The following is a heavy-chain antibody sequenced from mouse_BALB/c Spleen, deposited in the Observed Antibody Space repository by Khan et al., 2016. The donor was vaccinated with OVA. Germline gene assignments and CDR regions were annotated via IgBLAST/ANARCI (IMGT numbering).Heavy chain of an antibody. D-gene: IGHD1-2*01. V-gene: IGHV1S29*02. CDR1: GYTFTDYN. J-gene: IGHJ3*01. Sequence: EVQLQESGPELVKPGASVKISCKASGYTFTDYNMDWVRQSQGESLEWIGYIFPNTGGTGYNQKFKTKATLTVDSSSSTAYMAFRNLTSDDTAVYFCARAGYGYFGVWGQGTLVTVSA. CDR3: ARAGYGYFGV. CDR2: IFPNTGGT.